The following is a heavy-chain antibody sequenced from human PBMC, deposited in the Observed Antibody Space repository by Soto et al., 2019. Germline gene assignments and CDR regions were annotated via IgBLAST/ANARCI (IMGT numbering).Heavy chain of an antibody. D-gene: IGHD3-3*02. V-gene: IGHV1-69*12. CDR2: IMPVFPTP. Sequence: QVQLVQSGAEVKKPGSSVRVSCKTSGGTFRTSAISWVRQAPGQGLEWMGGIMPVFPTPDYAQKFQGRVTITADESTSTAYMELSSLRSEDTAVYYCARDKDRQQLGGNYYYIMDVWGQGTTVTVYS. CDR3: ARDKDRQQLGGNYYYIMDV. J-gene: IGHJ6*02. CDR1: GGTFRTSA.